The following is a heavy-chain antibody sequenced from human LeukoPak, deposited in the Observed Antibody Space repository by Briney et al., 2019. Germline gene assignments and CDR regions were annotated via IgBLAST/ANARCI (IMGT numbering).Heavy chain of an antibody. Sequence: PGGSLRLSCAASGFTFSNYWMSWVRQAPGKGLEWVANIKQDGSEKYYIDSVKGRFTISRDNAKNSLYLQMNSLRAGDTAVYYCAKDRQNPPGIAVAGTRYAFDIWGQGTMVTVSS. CDR2: IKQDGSEK. J-gene: IGHJ3*02. V-gene: IGHV3-7*01. CDR3: AKDRQNPPGIAVAGTRYAFDI. CDR1: GFTFSNYW. D-gene: IGHD6-19*01.